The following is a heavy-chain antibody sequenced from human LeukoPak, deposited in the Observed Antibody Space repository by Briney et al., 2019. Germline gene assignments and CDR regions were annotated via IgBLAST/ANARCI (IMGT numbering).Heavy chain of an antibody. CDR1: GGSISSYY. J-gene: IGHJ6*02. V-gene: IGHV4-4*07. Sequence: SESLSLTCTVSGGSISSYYWSWIRQPAGKGLEWIGRICTSGSTNYNPSLKSRVTMSVDTSKNQFSLKLSSVTAADTAVYYCARALADYGTPGFALDVWGQGNMLTVSS. CDR3: ARALADYGTPGFALDV. D-gene: IGHD4-17*01. CDR2: ICTSGST.